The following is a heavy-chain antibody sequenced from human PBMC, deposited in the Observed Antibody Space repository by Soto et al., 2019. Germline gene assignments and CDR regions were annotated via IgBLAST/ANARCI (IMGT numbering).Heavy chain of an antibody. D-gene: IGHD6-6*01. J-gene: IGHJ4*02. V-gene: IGHV3-23*01. Sequence: TGGSLRLSCAASGFTFSDYAMNWVRQASWKGLELVSGLSGSGGSTHYADSVKGRFTVSRDNPRNTLYLQMDSLRVEDTAVYYCAKGSEFSNSYTLDLDFWGQGALVIVSS. CDR2: LSGSGGST. CDR1: GFTFSDYA. CDR3: AKGSEFSNSYTLDLDF.